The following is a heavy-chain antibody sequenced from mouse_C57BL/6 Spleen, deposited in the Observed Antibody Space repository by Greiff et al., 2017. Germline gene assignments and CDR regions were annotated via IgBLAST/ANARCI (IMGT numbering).Heavy chain of an antibody. J-gene: IGHJ4*01. CDR2: INPYNGGT. V-gene: IGHV1-19*01. CDR1: GYTFTDYY. Sequence: VQLQQSGPVLVKPGASVKMSCKASGYTFTDYYMNWVKQSHGKSLEWIGVINPYNGGTSYNQKFKGKATLTVDKSSSTAYMELNSLTSEDSAVYYCARGRPDAAMDYWGQGTSVTVSS. CDR3: ARGRPDAAMDY.